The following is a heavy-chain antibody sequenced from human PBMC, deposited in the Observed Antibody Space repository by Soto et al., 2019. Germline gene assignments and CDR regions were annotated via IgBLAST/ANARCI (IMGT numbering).Heavy chain of an antibody. Sequence: SVKVSCQASGGTFSSYAVTWVRQAPGQGLEWMGGIIPIFGTANYAQKFQGRVTITADESTSTAYMELSSLRSEDTAVYYCARDPSCGGDCYSDYWGQGTLVTVSS. CDR1: GGTFSSYA. J-gene: IGHJ4*02. D-gene: IGHD2-21*02. CDR3: ARDPSCGGDCYSDY. CDR2: IIPIFGTA. V-gene: IGHV1-69*13.